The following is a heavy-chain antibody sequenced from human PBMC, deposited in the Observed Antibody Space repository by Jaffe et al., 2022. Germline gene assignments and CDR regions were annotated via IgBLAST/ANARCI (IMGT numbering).Heavy chain of an antibody. CDR2: IYSGGST. J-gene: IGHJ6*03. D-gene: IGHD4-17*01. V-gene: IGHV3-66*02. CDR3: ATKMTSTVTTNQFFYYYYMDV. Sequence: EVQLVESGGGLVQPGGSLRLSCAASGFTVSSNYMSWVRQAPGKGLEWVSVIYSGGSTYYADSVKGRFTISRDNSKNTLYLQMNSLRAEDTAVYYCATKMTSTVTTNQFFYYYYMDVWGKGTTVTVSS. CDR1: GFTVSSNY.